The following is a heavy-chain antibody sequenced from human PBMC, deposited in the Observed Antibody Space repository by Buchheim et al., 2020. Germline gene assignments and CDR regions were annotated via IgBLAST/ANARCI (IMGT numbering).Heavy chain of an antibody. CDR1: GFTFCSYX. V-gene: IGHV3-48*01. D-gene: IGHD3-3*02. CDR2: ISSSSSTI. Sequence: EVQLVESGGGLVQPGGSLRLSCAASGFTFCSYXMNWVRQAPGKGLEWVSYISSSSSTIYYADSVKGRFTXSRDKAKNSLYLQMNSLRAEDTAVYYCAREIASQWIVDVWGQGTT. CDR3: AREIASQWIVDV. J-gene: IGHJ6*02.